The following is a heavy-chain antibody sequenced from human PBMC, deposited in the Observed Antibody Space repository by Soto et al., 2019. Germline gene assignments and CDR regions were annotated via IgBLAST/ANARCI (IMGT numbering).Heavy chain of an antibody. CDR1: GFTVSSNY. J-gene: IGHJ5*02. D-gene: IGHD6-6*01. CDR2: IYSGGST. V-gene: IGHV3-66*01. CDR3: ARVRGYSSSYWFDP. Sequence: PGGSLRLSCAASGFTVSSNYMSWVRQAPGKGLEWVSVIYSGGSTYYAGSVKGRFTISRDNSKNTLYLQMNSLRAEDTAVYYCARVRGYSSSYWFDPWGQGTLVTVSS.